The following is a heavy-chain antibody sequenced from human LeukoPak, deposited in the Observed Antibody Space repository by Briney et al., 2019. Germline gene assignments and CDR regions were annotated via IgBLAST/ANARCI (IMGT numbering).Heavy chain of an antibody. V-gene: IGHV4-34*01. D-gene: IGHD6-6*01. CDR2: INHSGST. CDR3: ARAPGIAARRDAFDI. Sequence: SETLSLTCAVYGGSFSGYYWSWIRQPPGKGLEWIGEINHSGSTNYNPSLKSRVTISVDTSKNQFSLKLSSVTAADTAVYYCARAPGIAARRDAFDIWGQGTMVTVSS. CDR1: GGSFSGYY. J-gene: IGHJ3*02.